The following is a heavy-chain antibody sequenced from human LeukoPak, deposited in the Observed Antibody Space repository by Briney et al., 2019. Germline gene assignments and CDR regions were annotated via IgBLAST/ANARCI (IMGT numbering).Heavy chain of an antibody. CDR3: AKVGESGGVWKYYFDY. CDR1: GFTFSSYA. CDR2: ISGGGGST. Sequence: GGSLRLSCAASGFTFSSYAMSWVSQAPGKGLEWVSAISGGGGSTYYTDSVKGRFTISRDNSKNTLYLQMNSLRAEDTAVYYCAKVGESGGVWKYYFDYWGQGTLVTVSS. V-gene: IGHV3-23*01. D-gene: IGHD2-8*02. J-gene: IGHJ4*02.